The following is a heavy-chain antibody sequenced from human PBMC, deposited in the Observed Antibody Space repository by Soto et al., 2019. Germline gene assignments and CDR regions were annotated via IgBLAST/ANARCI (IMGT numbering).Heavy chain of an antibody. J-gene: IGHJ6*02. Sequence: GESLKISCEGSGYSFTSYWISWVRQMPGKGLEWMGRIDPSDSYTNYSPSFQGHVTISADKSISTAYLQWSSLKASDTAMYYCARTQCSGGSCYGYYGMDVWGQWTTVTVSS. CDR1: GYSFTSYW. CDR2: IDPSDSYT. D-gene: IGHD2-15*01. CDR3: ARTQCSGGSCYGYYGMDV. V-gene: IGHV5-10-1*01.